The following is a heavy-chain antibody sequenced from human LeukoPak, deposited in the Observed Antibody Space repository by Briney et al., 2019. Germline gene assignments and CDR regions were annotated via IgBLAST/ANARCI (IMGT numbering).Heavy chain of an antibody. J-gene: IGHJ3*02. V-gene: IGHV4-59*01. D-gene: IGHD6-13*01. CDR2: IYYSGST. CDR3: ARYQTPVAAAGSRYAFDI. Sequence: SETLSLTCTVSGGSISSYYWSWIRQPPGKGLEWIGYIYYSGSTNYNPSLKSRVTMSVGTSKNQFSLKLSSVTAADTAVYYCARYQTPVAAAGSRYAFDIWGQGTMVTVSS. CDR1: GGSISSYY.